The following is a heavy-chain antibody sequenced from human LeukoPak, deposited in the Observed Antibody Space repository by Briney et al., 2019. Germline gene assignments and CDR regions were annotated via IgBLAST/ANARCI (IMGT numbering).Heavy chain of an antibody. CDR3: ARVKEASAFDV. Sequence: GGSLRLSCAASGFTFTAYTINWVRQAPGKGLEWVSYISSSGSTRYYADSVKGRFTISRDNAKNSLYLQMNSLRAEDTAVYYCARVKEASAFDVWGQGTMVTVSS. D-gene: IGHD5-12*01. J-gene: IGHJ3*01. V-gene: IGHV3-48*04. CDR1: GFTFTAYT. CDR2: ISSSGSTR.